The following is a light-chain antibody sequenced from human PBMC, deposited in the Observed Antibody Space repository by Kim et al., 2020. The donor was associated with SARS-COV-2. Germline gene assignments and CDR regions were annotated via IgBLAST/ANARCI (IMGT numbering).Light chain of an antibody. V-gene: IGKV1-17*01. CDR1: QGIRND. CDR3: LQYNGFPFT. J-gene: IGKJ3*01. CDR2: ATS. Sequence: ASVGDRVTITCRARQGIRNDLGWYQQKPVKVPKRLIYATSTLQTGVPSRFSGGGSGTEFTLTISSLQPEDLGTYYCLQYNGFPFTFGPGTKLEI.